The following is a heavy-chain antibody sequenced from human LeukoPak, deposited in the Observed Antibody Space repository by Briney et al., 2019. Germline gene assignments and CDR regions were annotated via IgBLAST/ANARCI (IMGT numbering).Heavy chain of an antibody. CDR1: GFTFSNYA. J-gene: IGHJ3*02. CDR2: ISGSGSTT. CDR3: AKVPPPYCSGGSCFDAFDI. Sequence: SGGSLRLSCAASGFTFSNYAMSWVRQAPGKGLEWVSAISGSGSTTYYADSVKGRFTISRDNSKITLYLQMNSLRAEDTAVYFCAKVPPPYCSGGSCFDAFDIWGQGTMVTVSS. D-gene: IGHD2-15*01. V-gene: IGHV3-23*01.